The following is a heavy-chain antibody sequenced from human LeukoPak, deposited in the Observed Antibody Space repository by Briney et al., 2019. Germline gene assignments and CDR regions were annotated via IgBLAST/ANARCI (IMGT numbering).Heavy chain of an antibody. CDR3: AKAVKVADYYYGMDV. Sequence: GGSLRLSCAASGFTFNDYAMHWVRHAPGKGLEGVSGINWSSGNIGYADSVKGRFTISRDNAKNSLHLQMNSLRDEDTALYYCAKAVKVADYYYGMDVWGLGTAVTVS. V-gene: IGHV3-9*01. J-gene: IGHJ6*02. CDR2: INWSSGNI. CDR1: GFTFNDYA. D-gene: IGHD2-15*01.